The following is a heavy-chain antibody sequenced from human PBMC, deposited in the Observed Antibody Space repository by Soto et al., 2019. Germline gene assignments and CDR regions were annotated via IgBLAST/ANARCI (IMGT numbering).Heavy chain of an antibody. CDR2: IKSKTDGGTT. D-gene: IGHD5-18*01. Sequence: PGGSLRLSCAASGFTFSNAWMNWVRQAPWKGLEWVGRIKSKTDGGTTDYAAPVKGRFTISRDDSKNTLYLQMNSLKTEDTAVYYCTTTLPWIQLWTQYGMDVWGQGTTVTVS. CDR3: TTTLPWIQLWTQYGMDV. CDR1: GFTFSNAW. J-gene: IGHJ6*02. V-gene: IGHV3-15*07.